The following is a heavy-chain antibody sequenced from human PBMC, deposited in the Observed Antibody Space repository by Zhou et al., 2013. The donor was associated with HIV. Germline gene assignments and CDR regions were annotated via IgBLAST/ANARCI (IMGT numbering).Heavy chain of an antibody. D-gene: IGHD5-12*01. Sequence: QVQLVQSGAEVKKPGASVKVSCKASGYTFTTSDIHWVRQASGQGLEWMGWINPKSGGTNYAQDFQGRLTMTRDTSITTVYMELKRLTSEDTAMYFCARSHKWLQLRYQGNFDYWGQGTVVTVSS. V-gene: IGHV1-2*02. CDR2: INPKSGGT. CDR1: GYTFTTSD. CDR3: ARSHKWLQLRYQGNFDY. J-gene: IGHJ4*02.